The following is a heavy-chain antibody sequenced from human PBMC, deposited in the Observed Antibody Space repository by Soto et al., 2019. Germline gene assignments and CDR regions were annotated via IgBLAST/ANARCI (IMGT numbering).Heavy chain of an antibody. V-gene: IGHV3-9*01. D-gene: IGHD6-19*01. CDR1: GFTFDDYA. CDR2: ISRNSGSI. CDR3: AKDAAVAGSGYFDY. Sequence: LRLSCAASGFTFDDYAMHWVRQAPGKGLEWVSGISRNSGSIGYADSVKGRFTISRDNAKNSLYLQMNSLRAEDTALYYCAKDAAVAGSGYFDYWGQGTLVTVSS. J-gene: IGHJ4*02.